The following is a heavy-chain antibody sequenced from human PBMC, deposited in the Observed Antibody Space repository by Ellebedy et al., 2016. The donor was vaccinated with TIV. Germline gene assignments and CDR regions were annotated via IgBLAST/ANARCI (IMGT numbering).Heavy chain of an antibody. CDR2: ISPDDFNI. CDR1: GFNFRDHF. V-gene: IGHV3-11*04. Sequence: PGGSLRLSCAASGFNFRDHFMSWVRQAPGKGLEWNSYISPDDFNIRYAETVKGRFIISRDNAKTSLYLEMNNLKADDTAVYYCARACFGVDCYFDHWGQGTLVAVSS. J-gene: IGHJ4*02. CDR3: ARACFGVDCYFDH. D-gene: IGHD3-3*01.